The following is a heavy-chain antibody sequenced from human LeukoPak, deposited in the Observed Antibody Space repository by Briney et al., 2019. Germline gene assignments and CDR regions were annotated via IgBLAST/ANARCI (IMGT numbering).Heavy chain of an antibody. CDR1: GFTFSSYA. D-gene: IGHD3-22*01. CDR2: ISGSGGST. CDR3: AEPEGGYYDIRPD. Sequence: PGGSLRLSCAASGFTFSSYAMSWVRQAPGKGLEWVSAISGSGGSTHYADSVKSRFTISRDNSKNTLYLQMNSLRAEDTAVYYCAEPEGGYYDIRPDWGQGTLVTVSS. J-gene: IGHJ4*02. V-gene: IGHV3-23*01.